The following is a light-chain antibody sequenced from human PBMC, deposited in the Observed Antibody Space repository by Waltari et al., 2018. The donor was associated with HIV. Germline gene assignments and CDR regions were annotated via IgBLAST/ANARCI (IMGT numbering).Light chain of an antibody. CDR2: EDS. V-gene: IGLV3-10*01. CDR3: YSRDSSGNSWV. CDR1: ALPRQY. J-gene: IGLJ3*02. Sequence: SYELTQPPSVSVSPGQTARITCSGDALPRQYAYWYQQKSGQAPVLVIYEDSKRPSGIPERFSGSSSGTMATLTISGAQVEDEADYYCYSRDSSGNSWVFGGGTKLTVL.